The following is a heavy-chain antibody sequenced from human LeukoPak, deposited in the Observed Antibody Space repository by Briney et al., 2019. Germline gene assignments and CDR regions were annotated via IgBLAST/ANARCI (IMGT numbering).Heavy chain of an antibody. CDR1: GYTLSELS. V-gene: IGHV1-24*01. Sequence: ASVKVSCKVSGYTLSELSMHWVRQAPGKGLEWMGGFDPEHGETIYAQRFQGRVTMTEDTSTDTAYMKLSSLSSEDTAIYFCATHSSYSTWFDPWGQGTLVTVSS. CDR2: FDPEHGET. J-gene: IGHJ5*02. D-gene: IGHD2-15*01. CDR3: ATHSSYSTWFDP.